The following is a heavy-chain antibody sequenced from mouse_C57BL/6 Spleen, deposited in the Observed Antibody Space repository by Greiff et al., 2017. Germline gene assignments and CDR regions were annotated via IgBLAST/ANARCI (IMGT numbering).Heavy chain of an antibody. CDR2: IHPNSGST. CDR1: GYTFTSYW. J-gene: IGHJ1*03. Sequence: QVQLQQPGAELVKPGASVKLSCKASGYTFTSYWMHWVKQRPGQGLEWIGMIHPNSGSTNYNEKFKSKATLTVDKSSSTAYMQLSSLTSEDSAVYYCARSGFITTVVEDVWGTGTTVTVSS. CDR3: ARSGFITTVVEDV. D-gene: IGHD1-1*01. V-gene: IGHV1-64*01.